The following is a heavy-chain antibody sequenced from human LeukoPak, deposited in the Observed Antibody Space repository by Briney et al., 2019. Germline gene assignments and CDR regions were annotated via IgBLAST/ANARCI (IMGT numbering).Heavy chain of an antibody. CDR3: AKPYYYDRSGSGVNHFDY. CDR2: ISYEGSNK. J-gene: IGHJ4*02. V-gene: IGHV3-30*18. Sequence: PGRSLRLSCAASGFTLSYYGMHWVRQAPGKGLEWVAVISYEGSNKYYADSVKGRFTISRDNTKNTLYLQMNSLRAEDTAVYYCAKPYYYDRSGSGVNHFDYWGQGTLVTVSP. CDR1: GFTLSYYG. D-gene: IGHD3-22*01.